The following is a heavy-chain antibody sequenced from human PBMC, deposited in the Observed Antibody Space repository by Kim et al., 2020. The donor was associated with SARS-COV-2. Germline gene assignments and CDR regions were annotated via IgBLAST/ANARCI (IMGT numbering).Heavy chain of an antibody. CDR2: GDSQ. V-gene: IGHV3-64*02. Sequence: GDSQFYADSVEGRFTISRDVSKRTVYLHMASLRSDDTAVYYCATGPTIDYWGLGTLVTVSS. D-gene: IGHD7-27*01. J-gene: IGHJ4*02. CDR3: ATGPTIDY.